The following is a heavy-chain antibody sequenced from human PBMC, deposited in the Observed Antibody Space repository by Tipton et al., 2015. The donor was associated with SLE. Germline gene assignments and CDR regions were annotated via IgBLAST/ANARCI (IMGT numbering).Heavy chain of an antibody. D-gene: IGHD3-10*01. CDR3: ARHRWFRELGYFQH. Sequence: TLSLTCAVYGGSFSGYYWSWIRQPPGKGLEWIGEINHSGSTNYNPSLKSRVTISVDTSKNQFSLKLSSVTAADTALYYCARHRWFRELGYFQHWGQGTLVTVSS. CDR1: GGSFSGYY. V-gene: IGHV4-34*01. J-gene: IGHJ1*01. CDR2: INHSGST.